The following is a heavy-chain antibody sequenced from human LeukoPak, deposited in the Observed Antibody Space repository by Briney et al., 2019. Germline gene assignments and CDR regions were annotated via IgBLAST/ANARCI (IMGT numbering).Heavy chain of an antibody. V-gene: IGHV1-69*04. CDR2: IIPILGIA. J-gene: IGHJ4*02. Sequence: SVKVSCKASGGTFSSYTISWVRQAPGQGLEWMGRIIPILGIANYAQKFQGRVTITADKSTSTAYTELSSLRSEDTAVYYCAREDAYYDILTGYYTLYYFDYWGQGTLVTVSS. CDR3: AREDAYYDILTGYYTLYYFDY. D-gene: IGHD3-9*01. CDR1: GGTFSSYT.